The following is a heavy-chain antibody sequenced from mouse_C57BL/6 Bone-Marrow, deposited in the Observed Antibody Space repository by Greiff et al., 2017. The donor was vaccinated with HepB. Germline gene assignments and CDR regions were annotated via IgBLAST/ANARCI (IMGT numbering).Heavy chain of an antibody. CDR1: GFNIKDDY. V-gene: IGHV14-4*01. CDR3: TTSNWGFAY. J-gene: IGHJ3*01. Sequence: EVHLVESGAELVRPGASVKLSCTASGFNIKDDYMHWVKQRPEQGLEWIGWIDPENGDTEYASKFQGKATITADTSSNTAYLQLSSLTSEDTAVYYCTTSNWGFAYWGQGTLVTVSA. CDR2: IDPENGDT. D-gene: IGHD4-1*01.